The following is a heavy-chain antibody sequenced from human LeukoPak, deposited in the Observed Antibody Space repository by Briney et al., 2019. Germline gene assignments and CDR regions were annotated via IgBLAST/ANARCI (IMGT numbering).Heavy chain of an antibody. CDR1: GFTFSSYS. V-gene: IGHV3-21*01. CDR3: SRGENYYDSSASGDY. Sequence: GGSLRLSCGASGFTFSSYSMNWVRQAPGKGLEWVSYISLSSSYIYYADSVKGRFTISRDNAKNSLFLQMNSLRAEDTAVYYCSRGENYYDSSASGDYWGQGTLVTVS. D-gene: IGHD3-22*01. CDR2: ISLSSSYI. J-gene: IGHJ4*02.